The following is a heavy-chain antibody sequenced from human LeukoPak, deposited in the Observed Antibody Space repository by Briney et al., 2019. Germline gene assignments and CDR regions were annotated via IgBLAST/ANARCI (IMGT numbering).Heavy chain of an antibody. Sequence: GGSLRLSCAASGFTLSNHWMSWVRQAPGKGLEWVANIKQDGSDKNYLDSVKGRFTISRDNANNSLSLQMNSLRDEDTAVYYCARWGAGSCYDYWGQGTLVTVSS. CDR1: GFTLSNHW. V-gene: IGHV3-7*01. CDR2: IKQDGSDK. CDR3: ARWGAGSCYDY. D-gene: IGHD2-15*01. J-gene: IGHJ4*02.